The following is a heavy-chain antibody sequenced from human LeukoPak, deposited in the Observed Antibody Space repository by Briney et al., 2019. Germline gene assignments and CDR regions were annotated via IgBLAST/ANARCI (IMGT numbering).Heavy chain of an antibody. J-gene: IGHJ3*02. D-gene: IGHD6-19*01. Sequence: ETLSLTCTVSGGSISSYYWSWIRQPPGKGLEWIGYIYYSGSTNYNPSLKSRVTISVDTSKNQFSLKLSSVTAADTAVYYCARMEDSGWYKGDDAFDIWGQGTMVTVSS. CDR3: ARMEDSGWYKGDDAFDI. CDR1: GGSISSYY. CDR2: IYYSGST. V-gene: IGHV4-59*12.